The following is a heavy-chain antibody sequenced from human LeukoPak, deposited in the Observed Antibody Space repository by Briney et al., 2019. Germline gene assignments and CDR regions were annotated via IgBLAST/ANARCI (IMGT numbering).Heavy chain of an antibody. J-gene: IGHJ4*02. V-gene: IGHV3-7*01. CDR1: GFTFSTYW. Sequence: GGSLRLSCAASGFTFSTYWMSWVRQAPGKGLEWVANIKQDGSEKYYVDSVKGRFTISRDNAKNSLYLQMNSLRAEDTAVYYCASGVSWAEAGTFPYWGQGTLVTVSS. CDR3: ASGVSWAEAGTFPY. CDR2: IKQDGSEK. D-gene: IGHD6-13*01.